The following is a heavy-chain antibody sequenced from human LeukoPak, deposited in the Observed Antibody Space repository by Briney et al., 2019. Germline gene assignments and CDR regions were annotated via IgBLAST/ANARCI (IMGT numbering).Heavy chain of an antibody. J-gene: IGHJ5*02. CDR1: GFTFSNYA. CDR3: AKDRGNYYDEPRFDP. D-gene: IGHD3-10*01. Sequence: PGGSLRLSCAASGFTFSNYAMSWVRQAPGKGLELVSCISSSSGGTYYAESVKGRFTISRDNSKNTLYLQMNSLRVEDTAIYYCAKDRGNYYDEPRFDPWGQGTLVTVSS. V-gene: IGHV3-23*01. CDR2: ISSSSGGT.